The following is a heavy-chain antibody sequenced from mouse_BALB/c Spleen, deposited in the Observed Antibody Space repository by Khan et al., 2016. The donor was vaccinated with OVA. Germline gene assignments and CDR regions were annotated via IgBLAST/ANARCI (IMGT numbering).Heavy chain of an antibody. CDR1: GFSLTNYG. Sequence: QVQLKESGPGLVAPSQSLSITCTISGFSLTNYGVHWVRQPPGKGLEWLVVIWSDGSTTYNSALKSRLTNRKDNSKSQVFLKMNSLQTDDTAMYFCARHPDNHYNVMDYWGQGTSVTVSS. V-gene: IGHV2-6-1*01. J-gene: IGHJ4*01. CDR3: ARHPDNHYNVMDY. CDR2: IWSDGST.